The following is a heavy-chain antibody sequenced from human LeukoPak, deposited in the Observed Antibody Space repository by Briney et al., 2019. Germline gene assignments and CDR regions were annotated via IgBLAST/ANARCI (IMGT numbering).Heavy chain of an antibody. Sequence: HAGGSLTLSCAASGFAFSSYWMSWVRQAPGKGLDGVANIKRDGSDTYYVDSLKGRFTIYRDNAKNSLYLQLNSLRAEDTAVCYCARDANYYDSRGENYFNCWGQGTLVTVSS. J-gene: IGHJ4*02. CDR1: GFAFSSYW. CDR3: ARDANYYDSRGENYFNC. CDR2: IKRDGSDT. V-gene: IGHV3-7*01. D-gene: IGHD3-22*01.